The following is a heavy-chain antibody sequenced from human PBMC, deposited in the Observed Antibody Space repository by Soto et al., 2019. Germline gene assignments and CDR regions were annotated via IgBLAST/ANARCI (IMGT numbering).Heavy chain of an antibody. CDR1: GCSISSGYYY. CDR2: IYSSGST. V-gene: IGHV4-31*03. Sequence: TLSRTCPVSGCSISSGYYYWSWIRRHPGKGLEWIGYIYSSGSTYYNPSLKSRLTFSIDKSKNQLSLKLSSVTAADTAVYYCARSGVLGILITSQWFDTWGQGTLVTVSS. CDR3: ARSGVLGILITSQWFDT. D-gene: IGHD3-10*01. J-gene: IGHJ5*02.